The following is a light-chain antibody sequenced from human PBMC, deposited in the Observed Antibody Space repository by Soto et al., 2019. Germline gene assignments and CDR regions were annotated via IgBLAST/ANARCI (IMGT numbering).Light chain of an antibody. CDR3: HQYDSSPLT. V-gene: IGKV3-20*01. Sequence: EIVLAQSPDTLSLSPGERATLSCRTSQSMSTNYLAWYQQESGQTPRLLIYGASLRATGIPDRFSGSGSGTDFTLTISRLEPEDFAVYYCHQYDSSPLTFGGGAKVEIK. CDR1: QSMSTNY. CDR2: GAS. J-gene: IGKJ4*01.